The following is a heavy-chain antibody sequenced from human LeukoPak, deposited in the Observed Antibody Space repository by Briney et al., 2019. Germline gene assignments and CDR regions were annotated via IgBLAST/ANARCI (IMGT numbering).Heavy chain of an antibody. V-gene: IGHV1-18*01. CDR2: IITYNGHT. CDR1: GYTFTSYG. D-gene: IGHD4-17*01. Sequence: ASVKVSCKASGYTFTSYGISWVRQAPGQGLEWMGWIITYNGHTYYAQKFQGRLTMTTDTSTSTAYMELRSLRSDGTAVYYCAKTTVTSEDYFYYYMDVWGKGTTVTVSS. CDR3: AKTTVTSEDYFYYYMDV. J-gene: IGHJ6*03.